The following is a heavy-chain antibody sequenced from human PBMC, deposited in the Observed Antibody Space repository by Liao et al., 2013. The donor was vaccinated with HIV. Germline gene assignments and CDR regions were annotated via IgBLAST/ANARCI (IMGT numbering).Heavy chain of an antibody. D-gene: IGHD7-27*01. J-gene: IGHJ3*02. CDR3: ARGGPNWHDAFDI. Sequence: QVQLQESSPGLVKPSETLSLTCTVSGGSISSYYWSWIRQPPGKGLEWIGYIYYSGSTNYNPSLKSRVTISVDTSKNQFSLKLSSVTAADTAVYYCARGGPNWHDAFDIWGQGTMVTVSS. CDR2: IYYSGST. V-gene: IGHV4-59*01. CDR1: GGSISSYY.